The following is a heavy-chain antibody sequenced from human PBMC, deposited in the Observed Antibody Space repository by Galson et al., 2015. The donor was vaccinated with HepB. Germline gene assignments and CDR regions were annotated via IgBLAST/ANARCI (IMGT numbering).Heavy chain of an antibody. J-gene: IGHJ4*02. Sequence: SLRLSCAASGFIFSNYTMNWVRQAPGKGLEWVSSIRSSSTYIYYADSVKGRFTISRDNAKNSLYLQMNSLRAEDTAMYYCARDNLYYDILTGYYIERSTNFDYWGQGTLVTVSS. CDR3: ARDNLYYDILTGYYIERSTNFDY. CDR1: GFIFSNYT. CDR2: IRSSSTYI. D-gene: IGHD3-9*01. V-gene: IGHV3-21*01.